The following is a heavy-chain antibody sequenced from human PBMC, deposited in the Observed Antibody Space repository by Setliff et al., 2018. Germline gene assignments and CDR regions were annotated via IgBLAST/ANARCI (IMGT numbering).Heavy chain of an antibody. D-gene: IGHD3-10*01. J-gene: IGHJ6*02. CDR1: GYTFTSYD. CDR2: MNPNSGNT. CDR3: ARGPGGSGSYVFYYYYYGMDV. V-gene: IGHV1-8*02. Sequence: ASVKVSCKASGYTFTSYDINWVRQATGQGLEWMGWMNPNSGNTGYAQKFQGRVTMTRNTSISTAYMELSSLRSEDTAVYYCARGPGGSGSYVFYYYYYGMDVWGQGTTVTVSS.